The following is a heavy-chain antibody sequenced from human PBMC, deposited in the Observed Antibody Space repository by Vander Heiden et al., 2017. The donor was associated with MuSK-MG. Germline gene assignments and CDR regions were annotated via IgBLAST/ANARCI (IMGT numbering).Heavy chain of an antibody. J-gene: IGHJ3*02. CDR2: ISSSSSYI. D-gene: IGHD3-3*01. CDR3: ARGLVLQVWEWLSGDAFDI. Sequence: EVQLVESGGGLVKPGGSLRLSCAASGFTFSSYSMNWVRQAPGKGLEWVSSISSSSSYIYYADSVKGRFTISRDNAKNSLYLQMNSLRAEDTAMYYCARGLVLQVWEWLSGDAFDIWGQGTMVTVSS. V-gene: IGHV3-21*01. CDR1: GFTFSSYS.